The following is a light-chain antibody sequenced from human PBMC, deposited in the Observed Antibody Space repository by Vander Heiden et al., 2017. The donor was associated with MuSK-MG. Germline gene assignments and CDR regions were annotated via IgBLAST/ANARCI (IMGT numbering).Light chain of an antibody. CDR3: QQCDSRPIN. V-gene: IGKV3-11*01. J-gene: IGKJ4*01. Sequence: EVVLTQSPRTLSSSPGETATLSCRASQHVGDCLAWYKQKPGQAPRLLISGASKRAPDIPGRFSGSGSGTDFTLTIRNLESEDIALYFSQQCDSRPINFSGGTNVDSK. CDR1: QHVGDC. CDR2: GAS.